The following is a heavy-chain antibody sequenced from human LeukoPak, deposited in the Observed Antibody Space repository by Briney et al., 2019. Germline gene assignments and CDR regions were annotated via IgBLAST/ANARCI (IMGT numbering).Heavy chain of an antibody. J-gene: IGHJ5*02. Sequence: SETLSLTCTVSVGSISSSSYHWGWIRQPPGKGLEWIASIYYSGTTYYNPSLKSRVTISVDTSKNQFSLKLSSVTAADTAVYYCARDHNGSGSYNLGFDPWGQGTLVTVSS. CDR2: IYYSGTT. D-gene: IGHD3-10*01. CDR3: ARDHNGSGSYNLGFDP. V-gene: IGHV4-39*07. CDR1: VGSISSSSYH.